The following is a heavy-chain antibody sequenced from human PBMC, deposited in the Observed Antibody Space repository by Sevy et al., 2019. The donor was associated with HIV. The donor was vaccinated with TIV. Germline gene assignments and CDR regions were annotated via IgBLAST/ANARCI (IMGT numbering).Heavy chain of an antibody. V-gene: IGHV4-34*01. CDR2: INHSGST. D-gene: IGHD2-8*01. CDR3: ARDLLMVYATDYYYYGMDV. CDR1: GGSFSGYY. Sequence: SETLSLTCAVYGGSFSGYYWSWIRQPPGKGLEWIGEINHSGSTNYNPSLKSRVTISVDTSKNQFSLKLSSVTAADTAVYYRARDLLMVYATDYYYYGMDVWGQGTTVTVSS. J-gene: IGHJ6*02.